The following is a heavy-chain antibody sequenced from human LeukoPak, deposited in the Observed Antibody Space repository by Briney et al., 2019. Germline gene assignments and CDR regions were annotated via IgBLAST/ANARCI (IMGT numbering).Heavy chain of an antibody. CDR1: GASISSYY. J-gene: IGHJ4*02. D-gene: IGHD5/OR15-5a*01. CDR2: ISNSGST. CDR3: ARGQTVYDY. V-gene: IGHV4-59*08. Sequence: PSETLSLTCTVSGASISSYYWTWIRQPPGKGLEYIGYISNSGSTNYNPSLKSRVTISVDTSKNQFSLKLTSVTAADTAMYHCARGQTVYDYWGQGTLVTVSS.